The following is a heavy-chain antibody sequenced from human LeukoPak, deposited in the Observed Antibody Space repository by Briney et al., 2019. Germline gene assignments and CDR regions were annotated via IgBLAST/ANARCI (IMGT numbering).Heavy chain of an antibody. CDR3: ARGGGDIVVVPAAENWFDP. Sequence: SETLSLTCTVSGGSISSYYWSWIRQPAGKGLEWIGRIYTSGSTYYNPSLKSRVTISVDTSKNQFSLKLSSVTAAVTAVYYCARGGGDIVVVPAAENWFDPWGQGTLVTVSS. D-gene: IGHD2-2*01. CDR1: GGSISSYY. J-gene: IGHJ5*02. CDR2: IYTSGST. V-gene: IGHV4-4*07.